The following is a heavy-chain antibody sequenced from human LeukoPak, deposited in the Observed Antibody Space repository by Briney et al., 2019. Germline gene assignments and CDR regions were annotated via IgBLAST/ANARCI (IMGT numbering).Heavy chain of an antibody. J-gene: IGHJ6*02. CDR2: INHSGST. Sequence: SETLSLTCAVYGGSFSGYYWSWIRQPPGKGLEWIGEINHSGSTNYNPSLKSRVTISVDTSKNQFSLKLTSVTAADTADYYCARAPPSAAGYYYGLDVWGQGTTVTVSS. V-gene: IGHV4-34*01. CDR1: GGSFSGYY. D-gene: IGHD6-13*01. CDR3: ARAPPSAAGYYYGLDV.